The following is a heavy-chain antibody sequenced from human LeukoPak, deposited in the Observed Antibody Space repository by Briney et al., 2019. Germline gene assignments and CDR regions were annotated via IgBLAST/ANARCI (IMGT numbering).Heavy chain of an antibody. Sequence: PSQTLSLTCAVSGGSISSGGYSWSWIRQPPGKGLEWIGYIYHSGSTYYNPSLKSRVTISVDTSKNQFSLKLSSVTAADTAVYYCARHQPPYPFDYWGQGTLVTVSS. CDR3: ARHQPPYPFDY. CDR1: GGSISSGGYS. V-gene: IGHV4-30-2*01. CDR2: IYHSGST. J-gene: IGHJ4*02.